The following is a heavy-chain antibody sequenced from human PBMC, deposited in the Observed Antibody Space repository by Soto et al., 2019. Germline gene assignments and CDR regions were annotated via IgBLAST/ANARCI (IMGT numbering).Heavy chain of an antibody. D-gene: IGHD2-15*01. CDR3: ARGGIVAVPAALSSYDDYTNYRFDS. CDR1: GGSFSDFA. CDR2: IIPMFAAK. J-gene: IGHJ4*02. Sequence: QVQLAQSGAEVRKPGSSVKVSCRASGGSFSDFAFSWVRQAPGQGLEWMGGIIPMFAAKKYAQRFQGRVTITAYASTRTVYLALNSRTSDDSAEYYCARGGIVAVPAALSSYDDYTNYRFDSWGKGTLVSVSS. V-gene: IGHV1-69*01.